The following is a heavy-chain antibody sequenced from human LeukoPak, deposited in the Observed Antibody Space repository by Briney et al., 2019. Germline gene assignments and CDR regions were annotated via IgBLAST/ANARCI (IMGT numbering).Heavy chain of an antibody. CDR1: GFDFSSYG. J-gene: IGHJ4*02. V-gene: IGHV3-33*08. D-gene: IGHD1-14*01. CDR2: ISYDGSQR. CDR3: ATSSPRNYFDH. Sequence: GGSLRLSCAASGFDFSSYGMSWVRQSPGRGLEWVAVISYDGSQRYYADSVKGRFTISRDDSQNTIYLQMDSLRAEDTAVYYCATSSPRNYFDHWGQGTLVTVSS.